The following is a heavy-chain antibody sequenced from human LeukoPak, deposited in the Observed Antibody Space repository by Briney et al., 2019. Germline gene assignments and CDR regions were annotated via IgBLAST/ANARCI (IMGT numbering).Heavy chain of an antibody. CDR2: IYTSGST. CDR3: ARVQFLDY. Sequence: SETLSLTCTVSGGSISSFYWSWIRQPAGKGLEWIGHIYTSGSTNYNPSLKSRVTISVDKSKNQFSLKLTSLTAADTAVYYCARVQFLDYWATESWSPSPQ. D-gene: IGHD5-24*01. CDR1: GGSISSFY. V-gene: IGHV4-4*07. J-gene: IGHJ4*01.